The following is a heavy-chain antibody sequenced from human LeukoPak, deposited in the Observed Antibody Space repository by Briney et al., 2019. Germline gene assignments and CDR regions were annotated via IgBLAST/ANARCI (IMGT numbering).Heavy chain of an antibody. V-gene: IGHV4-4*07. CDR3: AREELERRSLVLRY. Sequence: SETLSLTCTVSGGSISSYYWSWIRQPAGKGLEWIGRIYTSGSTNYNPSLKSRDTMSVDTSKNQFSLKLSSVTAADTAVYYCAREELERRSLVLRYWGQGTLVTVSS. CDR1: GGSISSYY. D-gene: IGHD1-1*01. J-gene: IGHJ4*02. CDR2: IYTSGST.